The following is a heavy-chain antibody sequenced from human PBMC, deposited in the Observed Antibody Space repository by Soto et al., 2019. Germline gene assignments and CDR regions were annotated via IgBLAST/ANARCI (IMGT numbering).Heavy chain of an antibody. D-gene: IGHD1-20*01. J-gene: IGHJ4*02. Sequence: GSLRVSCAASGFTFSSYWMSWVRQAPGKGLEWVANIKQDGSEKYYVDSVKGRFTIPRDNAKNSLYLQMNSLRAEDTAVYYCARVYRDKADNWNYFDYWGQGTLVTVSS. CDR3: ARVYRDKADNWNYFDY. V-gene: IGHV3-7*01. CDR2: IKQDGSEK. CDR1: GFTFSSYW.